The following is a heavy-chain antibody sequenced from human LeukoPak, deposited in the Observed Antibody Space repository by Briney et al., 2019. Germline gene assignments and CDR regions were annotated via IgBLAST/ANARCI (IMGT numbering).Heavy chain of an antibody. Sequence: ASVKVSCKVSGYTLTELSMHWVRQAPGKGLEWMGGFDPEDGETIYAQKFQGRVTMTEDTSTDTAYMELNSLRSEDTAVYFCARDGGWLQPRYYFDYWGQGTLVTVSS. CDR1: GYTLTELS. V-gene: IGHV1-24*01. CDR2: FDPEDGET. CDR3: ARDGGWLQPRYYFDY. D-gene: IGHD5-24*01. J-gene: IGHJ4*02.